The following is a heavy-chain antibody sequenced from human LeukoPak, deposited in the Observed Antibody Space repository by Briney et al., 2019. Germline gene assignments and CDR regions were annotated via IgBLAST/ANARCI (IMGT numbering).Heavy chain of an antibody. D-gene: IGHD4-17*01. V-gene: IGHV3-21*01. CDR3: VRPSIDDYGDCGY. Sequence: GGSLRFSCAASGFTFTFYSMNWVRQAPGKGLEWISSISSLGRSYKYYADSVKGRLTISRDDAKNSLYLQMNSLRADDTAVYYCVRPSIDDYGDCGYWGQGTLVTVSS. CDR1: GFTFTFYS. J-gene: IGHJ4*02. CDR2: ISSLGRSYK.